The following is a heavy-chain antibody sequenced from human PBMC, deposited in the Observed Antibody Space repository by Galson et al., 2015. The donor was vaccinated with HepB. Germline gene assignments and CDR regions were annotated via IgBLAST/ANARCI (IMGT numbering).Heavy chain of an antibody. Sequence: SLRLSCAASGFTFRDYGMHWVRQAPGKGLEWVAVISYVETTTYYADSVKGRFTVSRDNSKSTLYLQMNSLRPEDTAVYYCAKPLLSGDSLTYYYPDSWGQRTLVTVAS. CDR3: AKPLLSGDSLTYYYPDS. V-gene: IGHV3-30*18. CDR2: ISYVETTT. J-gene: IGHJ4*02. D-gene: IGHD1-26*01. CDR1: GFTFRDYG.